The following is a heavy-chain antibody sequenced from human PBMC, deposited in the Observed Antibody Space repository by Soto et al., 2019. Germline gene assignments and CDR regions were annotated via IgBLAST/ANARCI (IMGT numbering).Heavy chain of an antibody. CDR2: IYYSGST. V-gene: IGHV4-59*01. D-gene: IGHD5-12*01. J-gene: IGHJ4*02. CDR3: ARSIVATFDY. CDR1: GGSISSYY. Sequence: SETLSLTCTVSGGSISSYYWSWIRQPPGKGLEWIGYIYYSGSTNYNPSLKSRVTISVDTSKNQFSLKLSSVTAADTAVYYCARSIVATFDYWGQGTLVTVSS.